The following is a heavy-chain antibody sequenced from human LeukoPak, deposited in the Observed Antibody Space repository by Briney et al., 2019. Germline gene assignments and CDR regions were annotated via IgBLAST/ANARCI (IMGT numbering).Heavy chain of an antibody. CDR1: GFTFSSYS. D-gene: IGHD3-16*01. J-gene: IGHJ6*02. V-gene: IGHV3-21*01. CDR3: ATYTHWVAGDV. Sequence: GGSLRLSCAASGFTFSSYSMNWVRQAPGKGLEWVSSISSSSSYIYYADSVKGRFTISRDNAKNSLYLQMNSLRPEDTAVYYCATYTHWVAGDVWGQGTTVTVSS. CDR2: ISSSSSYI.